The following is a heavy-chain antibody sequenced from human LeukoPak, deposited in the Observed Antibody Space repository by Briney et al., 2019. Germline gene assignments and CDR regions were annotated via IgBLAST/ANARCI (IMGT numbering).Heavy chain of an antibody. Sequence: SETLSLTCAVSGGSISSSNWWSWVRQPPGKGLEWIGEIYHSGSTNYNPSLKSRVTISVDRSKNQFSLKLSSVTAADTAVYYCARVSYYYDSSGYYPFDYWGQGTLVTVSS. CDR1: GGSISSSNW. CDR3: ARVSYYYDSSGYYPFDY. V-gene: IGHV4-4*02. D-gene: IGHD3-22*01. CDR2: IYHSGST. J-gene: IGHJ4*02.